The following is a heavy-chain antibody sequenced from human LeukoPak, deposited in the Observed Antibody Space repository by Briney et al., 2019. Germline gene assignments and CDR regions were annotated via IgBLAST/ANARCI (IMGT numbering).Heavy chain of an antibody. CDR2: IIPIFGTA. V-gene: IGHV1-69*05. Sequence: GASVKVSCKASGGTFSSYAISWVRQAPGRGLEWMGGIIPIFGTANYAQKFHGRVTITTDESTSTAYMELSSLRSEDTAVYYCARGRSGYSYGYYFDYWGQGTLVTVSS. CDR3: ARGRSGYSYGYYFDY. D-gene: IGHD5-18*01. CDR1: GGTFSSYA. J-gene: IGHJ4*02.